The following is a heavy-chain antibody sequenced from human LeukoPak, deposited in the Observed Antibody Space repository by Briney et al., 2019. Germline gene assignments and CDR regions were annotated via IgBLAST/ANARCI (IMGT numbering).Heavy chain of an antibody. CDR1: GFTFSTYY. CDR3: ARGRYYMDV. V-gene: IGHV3-11*04. Sequence: GGSLRLSCATSGFTFSTYYINWTRQAPGKGLEWLSYISSSGYTVYYADSVKGRFTISRDNAKNSLYLQMHSLRADDTAVYYCARGRYYMDVWGKGTTVIVSS. CDR2: ISSSGYTV. D-gene: IGHD3-16*02. J-gene: IGHJ6*03.